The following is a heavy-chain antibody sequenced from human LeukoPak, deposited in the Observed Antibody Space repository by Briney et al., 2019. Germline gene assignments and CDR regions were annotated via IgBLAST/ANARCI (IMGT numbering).Heavy chain of an antibody. J-gene: IGHJ4*02. Sequence: GGSLRLSCAASGFTFSSYAMSWVRQAPGKGLEWVSAISGSGGSTYYADSVKGRFTISRDNSKNTLYLQMNSLRAEDTAVYYGAKDRDDSSGYWPLGDIWGQGTLVTVSS. D-gene: IGHD3-22*01. CDR2: ISGSGGST. CDR3: AKDRDDSSGYWPLGDI. CDR1: GFTFSSYA. V-gene: IGHV3-23*01.